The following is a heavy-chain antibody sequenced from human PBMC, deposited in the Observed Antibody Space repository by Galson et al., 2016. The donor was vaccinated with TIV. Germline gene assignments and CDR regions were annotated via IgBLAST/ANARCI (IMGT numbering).Heavy chain of an antibody. CDR3: ARDRVVDGYYYYYYYGLDV. D-gene: IGHD3-22*01. CDR1: GLSVSINY. J-gene: IGHJ6*02. CDR2: ISDGGKT. V-gene: IGHV3-66*02. Sequence: SLRLSCAASGLSVSINYVTWVRQAPGKGLEWVSLISDGGKTYYSDSVRGRFTISRDNSKNTLYLQMNGLRAEDSAVYYCARDRVVDGYYYYYYYGLDVWGQETAVTVSS.